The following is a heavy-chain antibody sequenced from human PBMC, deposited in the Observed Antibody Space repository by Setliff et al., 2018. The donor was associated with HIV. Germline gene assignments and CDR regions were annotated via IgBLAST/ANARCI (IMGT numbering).Heavy chain of an antibody. CDR2: IYSGDTGGTT. CDR3: ARVRLYNSALDY. D-gene: IGHD3-22*01. Sequence: GGSLRLSCEASGFTVETNSMSWVRQAPGKGLEWVSIIYSGDTGGTTYYADSVKGRFIISRDNSKNTLSLQMNTLRPEDTAVYFCARVRLYNSALDYWGQGTLVTVSS. J-gene: IGHJ4*02. V-gene: IGHV3-66*02. CDR1: GFTVETNS.